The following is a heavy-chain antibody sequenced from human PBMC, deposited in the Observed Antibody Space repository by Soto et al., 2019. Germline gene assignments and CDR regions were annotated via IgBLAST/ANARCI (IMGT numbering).Heavy chain of an antibody. CDR1: GGSISSYY. CDR2: IYTSGSS. Sequence: QVQLQESGPGLVKSSETLSLTCTVSGGSISSYYWSWLRQSAGKGLEWIGRIYTSGSSNYNPSLKSRLTMSVDTSKNQFSLKLNSVTAADTAVYYCASNTYDILTVFDHLTAFDIWGQGTLVTVSS. V-gene: IGHV4-4*07. CDR3: ASNTYDILTVFDHLTAFDI. J-gene: IGHJ3*02. D-gene: IGHD3-9*01.